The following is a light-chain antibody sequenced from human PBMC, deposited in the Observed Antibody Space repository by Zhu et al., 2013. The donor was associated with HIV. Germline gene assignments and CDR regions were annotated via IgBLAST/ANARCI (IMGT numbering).Light chain of an antibody. Sequence: DIQMTQSPSTLSASVGDRVTITCRASRSISTWLAWYQQKPGKAPKLLIYEASSLESGVPTRFSGSGSGTDFSLTVSNLQPDDFATYYCQQYNTYSGTFGRGTKVEIK. V-gene: IGKV1-5*03. CDR3: QQYNTYSGT. J-gene: IGKJ1*01. CDR1: RSISTW. CDR2: EAS.